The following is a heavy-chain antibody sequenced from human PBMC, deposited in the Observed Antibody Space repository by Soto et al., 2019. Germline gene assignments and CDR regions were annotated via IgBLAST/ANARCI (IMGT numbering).Heavy chain of an antibody. J-gene: IGHJ4*02. CDR1: GFTFSSYW. Sequence: GGSLRLSCAASGFTFSSYWMSWVRQAPGKGLEWVANIKQDGSEKYYVDSVKGRFTISRDNAKNSLYLQMNSLRAEDTAVYYCARDLGRGEQWLPDFFDYWGQGTLVTVSS. CDR2: IKQDGSEK. V-gene: IGHV3-7*05. CDR3: ARDLGRGEQWLPDFFDY. D-gene: IGHD6-19*01.